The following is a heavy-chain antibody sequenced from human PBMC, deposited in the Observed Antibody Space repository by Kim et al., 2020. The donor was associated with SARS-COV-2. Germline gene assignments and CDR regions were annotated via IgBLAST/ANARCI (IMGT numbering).Heavy chain of an antibody. J-gene: IGHJ6*03. CDR2: IYYSGST. CDR3: ASLVSCSSTRCYKVDYFFLYMVV. V-gene: IGHV4-39*01. Sequence: SETLSLTCTVSGGSISSSSYYWGWIRQPPGKGLEWIGSIYYSGSTYYNPSLKSRVTISVDTSKNQFSLKLSSVTAAVTAVYYCASLVSCSSTRCYKVDYFFLYMVVWGEGTTVSIPS. D-gene: IGHD2-2*02. CDR1: GGSISSSSYY.